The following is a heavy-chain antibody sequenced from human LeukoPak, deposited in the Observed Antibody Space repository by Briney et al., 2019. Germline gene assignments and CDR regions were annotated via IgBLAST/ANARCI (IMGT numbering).Heavy chain of an antibody. V-gene: IGHV1-8*01. CDR3: AKSQSSGYFYYFDY. D-gene: IGHD3-22*01. J-gene: IGHJ4*02. Sequence: ASVKVSCKASGYTFTSYDINWVRQATGQGLEWMGWMNPNSGNTGYAQKFQGRVTMTRNTSISTAYMELSSLRSEDTAVYYCAKSQSSGYFYYFDYWGQGTLVTVSS. CDR2: MNPNSGNT. CDR1: GYTFTSYD.